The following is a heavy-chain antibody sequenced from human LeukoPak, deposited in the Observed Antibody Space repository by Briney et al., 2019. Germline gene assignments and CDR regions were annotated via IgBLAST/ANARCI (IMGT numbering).Heavy chain of an antibody. CDR3: ARRAVAGYWFDP. D-gene: IGHD6-19*01. CDR1: GYTFTSYD. CDR2: MNPNSGNT. V-gene: IGHV1-8*01. J-gene: IGHJ5*02. Sequence: ASVKVSCKASGYTFTSYDINWVRQATGQGLEWMGWMNPNSGNTGYAQKFQGRITMTRDTSISTAYMELSRLRSDDTAVYYCARRAVAGYWFDPWGQGTLVTVSS.